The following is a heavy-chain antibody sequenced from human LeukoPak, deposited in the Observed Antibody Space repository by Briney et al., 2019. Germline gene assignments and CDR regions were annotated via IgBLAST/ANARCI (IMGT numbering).Heavy chain of an antibody. CDR2: IYPGDSDT. D-gene: IGHD5-12*01. CDR1: GYSFTSYW. V-gene: IGHV5-51*01. Sequence: GESLKISCKGSGYSFTSYWIGWVRQMPGKGLEWMGIIYPGDSDTRYSLSFQGQVTISADKSISTAYLQWSSLKASDTAMYYCARHLLSFGVGYDLDYWGQGTLVTVSS. CDR3: ARHLLSFGVGYDLDY. J-gene: IGHJ4*02.